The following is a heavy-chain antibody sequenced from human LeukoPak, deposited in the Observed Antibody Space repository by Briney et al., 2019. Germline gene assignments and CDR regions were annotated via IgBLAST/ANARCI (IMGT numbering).Heavy chain of an antibody. Sequence: ASVKVSCKASGYTFTSYGISWVRQAPGQGLEWMGWISAYNGNTNYAQKLQGRVTMTTDTSTSTAYMELRSLRSDDTAVYYYARDDYGDYRIPFDYWGQETLVTVSS. D-gene: IGHD4-17*01. CDR1: GYTFTSYG. V-gene: IGHV1-18*04. J-gene: IGHJ4*02. CDR2: ISAYNGNT. CDR3: ARDDYGDYRIPFDY.